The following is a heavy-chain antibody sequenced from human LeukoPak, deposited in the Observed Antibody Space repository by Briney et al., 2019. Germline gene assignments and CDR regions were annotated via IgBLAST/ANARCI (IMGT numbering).Heavy chain of an antibody. CDR3: ARDSGSYLFDY. CDR2: ISSSSTI. Sequence: GGSLRLSCAASGFTFSSYSMNWVRQAPGKGLEWVSYISSSSTIYYADSVKGRFTISRDNAKNSLYLQMNSLRAEDTAVYYCARDSGSYLFDYWGQGTLVTVSS. CDR1: GFTFSSYS. V-gene: IGHV3-48*04. D-gene: IGHD1-26*01. J-gene: IGHJ4*02.